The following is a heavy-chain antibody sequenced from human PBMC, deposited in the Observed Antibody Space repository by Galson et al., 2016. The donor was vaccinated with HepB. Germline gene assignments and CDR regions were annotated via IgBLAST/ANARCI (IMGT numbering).Heavy chain of an antibody. V-gene: IGHV3-30*04. Sequence: SLRLSCAASGFTFSNYAIHWVRQAPGKGLQWVAVISHNGGDEYYADSVEGRFTISRDNSKNTLYLQMSSLRADDTAVYYCARDPLGDILVSGYFDYWGQGTLVTVSS. CDR3: ARDPLGDILVSGYFDY. J-gene: IGHJ4*02. CDR2: ISHNGGDE. CDR1: GFTFSNYA. D-gene: IGHD3-9*01.